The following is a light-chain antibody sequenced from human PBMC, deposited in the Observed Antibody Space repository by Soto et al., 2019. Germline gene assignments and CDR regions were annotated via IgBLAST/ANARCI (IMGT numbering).Light chain of an antibody. Sequence: DIQMTQSPSSLSASVGDRVTITCRARQSISSYLNWYQQKPGKAPKPLIYAASSLQRGVPSRFSGSGSGTDFTLTISSLQPEDFVTYYCQQSYSTPFTFGPGTKVDIK. V-gene: IGKV1-39*01. CDR2: AAS. CDR3: QQSYSTPFT. J-gene: IGKJ3*01. CDR1: QSISSY.